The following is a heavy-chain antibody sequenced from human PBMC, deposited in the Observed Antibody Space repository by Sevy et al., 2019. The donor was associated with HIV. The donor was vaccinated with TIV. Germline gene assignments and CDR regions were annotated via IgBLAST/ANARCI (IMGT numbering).Heavy chain of an antibody. J-gene: IGHJ1*01. D-gene: IGHD3-22*01. V-gene: IGHV4-61*01. CDR1: GGSVSSGSYY. CDR3: ATGEAYYYDSSGSFQH. Sequence: SETLSLTCTVSGGSVSSGSYYWSWIRQPPGKGLEWIGYIYYSGSTNYNPSLKSRVTISVDTSKNLFSLKLSSVTAADTAVYYCATGEAYYYDSSGSFQHWGPGTLVTVSS. CDR2: IYYSGST.